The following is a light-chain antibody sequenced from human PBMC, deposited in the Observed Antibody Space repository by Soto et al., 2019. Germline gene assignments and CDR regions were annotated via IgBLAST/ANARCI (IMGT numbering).Light chain of an antibody. CDR2: EVS. J-gene: IGLJ1*01. CDR1: SSDVGGYNY. V-gene: IGLV2-14*01. CDR3: SSYTSRSTLDYV. Sequence: QSALTQPASVSGSPGQSITISCTGTSSDVGGYNYVSWYQQHPGKAPKLMIYEVSNRPSGVSNRFSGSKSGNTASLTISGLQAEDEPDYYCSSYTSRSTLDYVFGSGTKLTVL.